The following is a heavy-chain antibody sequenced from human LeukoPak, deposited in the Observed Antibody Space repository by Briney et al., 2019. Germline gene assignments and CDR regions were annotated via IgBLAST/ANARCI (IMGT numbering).Heavy chain of an antibody. V-gene: IGHV3-7*01. J-gene: IGHJ4*02. CDR3: ARGGGYSGYGY. D-gene: IGHD5-12*01. Sequence: GGSLRLSCAASGFTFTSYSMNWVRQAPGKGLEWVANIKQDGSEKYYVDSMKGRFTISRDNAKNSLYLQMNSLRAEDTAVYYCARGGGYSGYGYWGQGTLVTVSS. CDR1: GFTFTSYS. CDR2: IKQDGSEK.